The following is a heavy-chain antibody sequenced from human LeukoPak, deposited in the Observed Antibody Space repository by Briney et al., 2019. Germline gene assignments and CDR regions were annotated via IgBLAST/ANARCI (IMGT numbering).Heavy chain of an antibody. CDR3: ARGLGSYCSSTSCAPFDY. D-gene: IGHD2-2*01. V-gene: IGHV4-34*01. Sequence: SETLSLTCAVYGGSFSGYYWSWIRQPPGKGLEWSGEINHSGSTNYNPSLKSRVTISVDTSKNQFSLKLSSVTAADTAVYYCARGLGSYCSSTSCAPFDYWGQGTLVTVSS. CDR2: INHSGST. J-gene: IGHJ4*02. CDR1: GGSFSGYY.